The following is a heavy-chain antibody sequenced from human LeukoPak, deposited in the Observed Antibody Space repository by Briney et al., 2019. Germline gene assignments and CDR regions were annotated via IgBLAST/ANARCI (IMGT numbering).Heavy chain of an antibody. CDR1: GGSINSSSYY. D-gene: IGHD3-10*01. V-gene: IGHV4-39*01. CDR2: IYYSGST. CDR3: ARRFAPSRNDAFDI. J-gene: IGHJ3*02. Sequence: SETLSPTCTVPGGSINSSSYYWGWIRQPPGKGLEWIGTIYYSGSTYYNPSLKSRVTISVDTSKNQFSLKLSSVTASDTAVYYCARRFAPSRNDAFDIWGQGTMVTVSS.